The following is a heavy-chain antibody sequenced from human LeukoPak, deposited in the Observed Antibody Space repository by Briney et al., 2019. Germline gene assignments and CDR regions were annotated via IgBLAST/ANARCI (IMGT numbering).Heavy chain of an antibody. Sequence: GGSLRLSCAASGFNFRGACGMAWVRQAPGKGLEWVATISGDAKNTHYADSMTGRFTISRDSSRNMLYLQIDRLTPEDTAVYYCAADLGGMTGSQRDWGQGTLVTVSS. V-gene: IGHV3-23*01. CDR1: GFNFRGACG. CDR2: ISGDAKNT. D-gene: IGHD3-9*01. J-gene: IGHJ4*02. CDR3: AADLGGMTGSQRD.